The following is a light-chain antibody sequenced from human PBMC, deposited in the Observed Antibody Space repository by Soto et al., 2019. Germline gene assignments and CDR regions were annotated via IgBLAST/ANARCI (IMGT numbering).Light chain of an antibody. CDR2: GAS. CDR1: QSLGSD. J-gene: IGKJ1*01. CDR3: QQYYNCPRT. V-gene: IGKV3-15*01. Sequence: EIVMTQSPGTLSLSPGDTATLSCRASQSLGSDLAWYQQKPGQAPRLLIFGASARPTGIPARISGSGSGTEFTLTISSLRSEDFAVYFCQQYYNCPRTFDQGTKVEI.